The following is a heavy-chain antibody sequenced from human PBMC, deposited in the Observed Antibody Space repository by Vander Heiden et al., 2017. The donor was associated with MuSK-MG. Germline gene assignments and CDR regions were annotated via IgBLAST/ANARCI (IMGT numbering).Heavy chain of an antibody. V-gene: IGHV3-23*01. Sequence: EVQLLESGGGLVQPGGSLRLSCAASGFTFSSYALSWVRQAPGKGLEWVSAISGSGGSTYYADSVKGRFTISRDNSKNTLYLQMNSLRAEDTAVYYCAKSPSLASAIDYWGQGTLVTVSS. CDR3: AKSPSLASAIDY. CDR1: GFTFSSYA. J-gene: IGHJ4*02. CDR2: ISGSGGST.